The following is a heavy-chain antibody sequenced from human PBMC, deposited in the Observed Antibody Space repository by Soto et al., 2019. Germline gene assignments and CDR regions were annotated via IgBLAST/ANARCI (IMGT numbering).Heavy chain of an antibody. CDR3: ARTHDYGDLKDAFDI. J-gene: IGHJ3*02. V-gene: IGHV3-30-3*01. D-gene: IGHD4-17*01. CDR1: GFTFSSYA. CDR2: ISYDGSNK. Sequence: QVQLVESGGGVVQPGRSLRLSCAASGFTFSSYAMHWVRQAPGKGLEWVAVISYDGSNKYYADSVKGRFTISRDNSKNPLYLQMTSLKAEDTAVYYCARTHDYGDLKDAFDIWGQGTMVTVSS.